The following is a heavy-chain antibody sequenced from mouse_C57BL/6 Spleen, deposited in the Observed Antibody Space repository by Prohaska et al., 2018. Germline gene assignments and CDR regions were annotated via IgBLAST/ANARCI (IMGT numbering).Heavy chain of an antibody. J-gene: IGHJ2*01. CDR2: MYPGSGNT. Sequence: SVKLSCKASGYTFPDYYINRVKQRPGQGLEWIARMYPGSGNTNYNEKFKGKATLTAEKSSSTAYMQLSSLTSEDSAVYFCARYDGYYYFDYWCQGTTLTVSS. V-gene: IGHV1-76*01. D-gene: IGHD2-3*01. CDR3: ARYDGYYYFDY. CDR1: GYTFPDYY.